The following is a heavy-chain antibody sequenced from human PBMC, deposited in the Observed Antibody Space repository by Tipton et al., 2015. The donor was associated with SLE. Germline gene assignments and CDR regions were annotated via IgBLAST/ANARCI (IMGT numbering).Heavy chain of an antibody. D-gene: IGHD6-13*01. CDR2: IYYSGST. V-gene: IGHV4-59*08. CDR3: ARTHRAAAEDWFDP. J-gene: IGHJ5*01. Sequence: TLSITCTVSGGSISSYYWSWIRQPTGKGLEWIGYIYYSGSTYYNPSLKSRVTISVDTSKNQFSLKRSSVTAADTAVYYCARTHRAAAEDWFDPWGQGTTVTVSS. CDR1: GGSISSYY.